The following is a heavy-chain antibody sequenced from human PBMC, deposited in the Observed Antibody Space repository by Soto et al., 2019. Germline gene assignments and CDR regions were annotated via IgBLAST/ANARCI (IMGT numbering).Heavy chain of an antibody. CDR2: IWYDGSNK. D-gene: IGHD3-9*01. CDR3: AREDFDAYYYYGMDV. Sequence: PGGSLRLSCAASGFTFSSYGMHWVRQAPGKGLEWVAVIWYDGSNKYYADSVKGRFTISRDNSKNTLYLQMNSLRAEDTAVYYCAREDFDAYYYYGMDVWGQGTTVTVSS. V-gene: IGHV3-33*01. J-gene: IGHJ6*02. CDR1: GFTFSSYG.